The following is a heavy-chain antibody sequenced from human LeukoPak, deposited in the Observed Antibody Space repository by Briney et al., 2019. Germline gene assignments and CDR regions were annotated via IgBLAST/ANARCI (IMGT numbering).Heavy chain of an antibody. Sequence: GGSLRLSRAASGFTFTNNAMSWVRQAPGKGLEWVSVISGSGASTYYADSVKGRFTISRDNSKNTLDLQMNSLRAEDTAVYYCANIVGDTNGHYLYYFHYWGQGTLVTVSS. J-gene: IGHJ4*02. D-gene: IGHD1-26*01. CDR2: ISGSGAST. V-gene: IGHV3-23*01. CDR1: GFTFTNNA. CDR3: ANIVGDTNGHYLYYFHY.